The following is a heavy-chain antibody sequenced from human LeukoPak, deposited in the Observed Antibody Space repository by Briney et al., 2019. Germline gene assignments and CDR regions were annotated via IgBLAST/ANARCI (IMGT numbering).Heavy chain of an antibody. V-gene: IGHV1-18*01. Sequence: ASVKVSCKASGYTFTSYGISWVRQAPGQGLEWMGWISAYNGNTNYAQKLQGRVTMTTDTSTSTAYMELRSLRSDDTAVYYCARARAITYYDFWSGYPVFDYWGQGTLVTVSS. CDR2: ISAYNGNT. J-gene: IGHJ4*02. D-gene: IGHD3-3*01. CDR3: ARARAITYYDFWSGYPVFDY. CDR1: GYTFTSYG.